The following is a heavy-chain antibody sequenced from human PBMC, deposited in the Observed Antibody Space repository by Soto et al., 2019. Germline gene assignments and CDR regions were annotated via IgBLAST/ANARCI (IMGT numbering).Heavy chain of an antibody. J-gene: IGHJ5*02. V-gene: IGHV4-31*03. CDR3: ARANYSYGHNNWFDP. CDR2: IYYSGST. Sequence: SETLSLTCTVSGGSISSGGYYWSWIRQHPWKGLEWIGYIYYSGSTYYNPSLKSRVTISVDTSKNQFSLKLSSVTAADTAVYYCARANYSYGHNNWFDPWGQGXLVTVYS. CDR1: GGSISSGGYY. D-gene: IGHD5-18*01.